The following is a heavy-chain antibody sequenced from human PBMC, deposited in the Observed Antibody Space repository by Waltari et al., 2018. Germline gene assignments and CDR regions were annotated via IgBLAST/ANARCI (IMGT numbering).Heavy chain of an antibody. CDR1: GLNFNIYD. CDR3: AREADPSRIEDQSWLDS. V-gene: IGHV3-21*01. Sequence: EVLLVESGGGLVKPGGSLRLSCTGPGLNFNIYDINWVREAPGQGRRWVSTSSISAVYIYPADTLKGRGTISRDHAKTSVYLQMNGLRDEATALYYCAREADPSRIEDQSWLDSWGQGTLVTVSS. J-gene: IGHJ5*01. D-gene: IGHD2-15*01. CDR2: SSISAVYI.